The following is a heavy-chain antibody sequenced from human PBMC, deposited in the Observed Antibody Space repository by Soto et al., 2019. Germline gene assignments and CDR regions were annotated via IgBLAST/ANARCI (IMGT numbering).Heavy chain of an antibody. V-gene: IGHV4-39*01. Sequence: SETLSLTCTVSGGSISSSSYYWGWIRQPPGKGLEWIGSIYYSGSTYYNPSLKSRVTISVDTSKNQFSLKLSSVTAADTAVYYCARHVGPLSGDAFDIWGQGTMVTVSS. CDR2: IYYSGST. D-gene: IGHD3-16*02. CDR1: GGSISSSSYY. J-gene: IGHJ3*02. CDR3: ARHVGPLSGDAFDI.